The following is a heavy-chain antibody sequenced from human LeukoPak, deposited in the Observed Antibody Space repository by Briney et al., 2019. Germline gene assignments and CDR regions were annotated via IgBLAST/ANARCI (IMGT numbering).Heavy chain of an antibody. Sequence: PSEILPLTCTVSGGSISGYYWSWSRQPPGKGLEWIGYIYYSGSTNYNPSLKSRVTISVDTSKNQFSLKLSSVTAADTAVYYCARGCSAGTPHNWFAPRGQRTLVSVSS. D-gene: IGHD6-13*01. CDR2: IYYSGST. J-gene: IGHJ5*02. CDR1: GGSISGYY. V-gene: IGHV4-59*01. CDR3: ARGCSAGTPHNWFAP.